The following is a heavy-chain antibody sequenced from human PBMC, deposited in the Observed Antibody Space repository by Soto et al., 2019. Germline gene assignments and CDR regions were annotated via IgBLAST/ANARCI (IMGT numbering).Heavy chain of an antibody. CDR1: GGTFSSNA. D-gene: IGHD3-10*01. J-gene: IGHJ6*02. V-gene: IGHV1-69*13. CDR2: IIPIFGTG. CDR3: ARDKAGRRFGELLGGMDV. Sequence: SVKVSCKASGGTFSSNAISWVRQAPGQGLEWMGGIIPIFGTGNYAQKFQGRVTITADESTSTAYMELSSLRSEDTAVYYCARDKAGRRFGELLGGMDVWGQGTTVTVS.